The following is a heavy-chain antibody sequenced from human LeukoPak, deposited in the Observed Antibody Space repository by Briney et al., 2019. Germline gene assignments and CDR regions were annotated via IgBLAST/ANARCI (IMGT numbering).Heavy chain of an antibody. CDR2: ISGSGGST. CDR3: AKMPPGYYDSSGYYYAEYYFDY. J-gene: IGHJ4*02. V-gene: IGHV3-23*01. CDR1: GFTFSSYG. D-gene: IGHD3-22*01. Sequence: GGSLRLSCAASGFTFSSYGMSWVRQAPGKGLEWVSAISGSGGSTYYADSVKGRFTISRDNSKNTLYLQMNSLRAEDTAVYYCAKMPPGYYDSSGYYYAEYYFDYWGQGTLVTVSS.